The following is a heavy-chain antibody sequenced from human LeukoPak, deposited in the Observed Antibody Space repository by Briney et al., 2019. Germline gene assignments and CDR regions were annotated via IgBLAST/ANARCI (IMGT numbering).Heavy chain of an antibody. V-gene: IGHV4-34*01. J-gene: IGHJ4*02. Sequence: PSETLSLTCAVYGGSFSGYYWSWIRQPPGKGLEWIGEINHSGSTNYNPSLKSRVTISVDTSKNQFSLKLSSVTAADTAVYYCARSVGGRVGATIDYWGQGTLVTVSS. D-gene: IGHD1-26*01. CDR2: INHSGST. CDR3: ARSVGGRVGATIDY. CDR1: GGSFSGYY.